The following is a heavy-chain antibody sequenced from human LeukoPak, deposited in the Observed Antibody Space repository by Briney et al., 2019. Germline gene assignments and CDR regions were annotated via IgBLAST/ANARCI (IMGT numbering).Heavy chain of an antibody. D-gene: IGHD3-3*01. Sequence: GGSLRLSCAASGFTFSSYSMNWVRQAPGKGLEWVSSISSSSSYIYYADSVKGRFTISRDNAKNSLYLQMNSLRAEDTAVYYCARDYSSRGWSGSPFDYWGQGTLVTVSS. V-gene: IGHV3-21*01. J-gene: IGHJ4*02. CDR1: GFTFSSYS. CDR3: ARDYSSRGWSGSPFDY. CDR2: ISSSSSYI.